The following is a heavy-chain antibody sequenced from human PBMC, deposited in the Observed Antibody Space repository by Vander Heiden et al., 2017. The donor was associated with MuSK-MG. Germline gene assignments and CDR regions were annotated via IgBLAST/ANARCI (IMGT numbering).Heavy chain of an antibody. V-gene: IGHV3-23*01. D-gene: IGHD3-16*01. J-gene: IGHJ4*02. CDR3: AKWGRGNSLDY. Sequence: EVQLLESGGGLVQPGGSLRLACAASGFTFSNYAMSRARQAPGKGLEWLSAINDRGINTYYADSVKGRFTISRDNSKNTLYLQMNSLRAGDTALYYCAKWGRGNSLDYWGQGPLVTVSS. CDR1: GFTFSNYA. CDR2: INDRGINT.